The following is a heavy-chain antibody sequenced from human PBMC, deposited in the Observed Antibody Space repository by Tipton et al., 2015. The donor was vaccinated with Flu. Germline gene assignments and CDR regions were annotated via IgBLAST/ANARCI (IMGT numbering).Heavy chain of an antibody. J-gene: IGHJ6*02. V-gene: IGHV3-53*01. CDR3: ARVTGASTAYGMDV. D-gene: IGHD2-2*01. Sequence: SLRLSCAASGVNVSGNYMSWVRQTPGKGLEWVSVIYGEGRASYTDPVKGRFTISRDTSKNTLFLQMNSLRVDDTAVYYCARVTGASTAYGMDVWGQGTTVTASS. CDR2: IYGEGRA. CDR1: GVNVSGNY.